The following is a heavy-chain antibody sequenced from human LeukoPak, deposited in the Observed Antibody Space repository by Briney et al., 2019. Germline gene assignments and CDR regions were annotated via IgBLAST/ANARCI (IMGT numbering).Heavy chain of an antibody. CDR1: GFTFSNAW. V-gene: IGHV3-15*01. Sequence: GGSLRLSCAASGFTFSNAWMSWVRQAPGKGLEWVGRIKSKTGGGTTDYAAPVKGRFTISRDDSKNTLYLQMNSLKTEDTAVYYCTTAVAGTFDYWGQGTLVTVSS. J-gene: IGHJ4*02. CDR3: TTAVAGTFDY. CDR2: IKSKTGGGTT. D-gene: IGHD6-19*01.